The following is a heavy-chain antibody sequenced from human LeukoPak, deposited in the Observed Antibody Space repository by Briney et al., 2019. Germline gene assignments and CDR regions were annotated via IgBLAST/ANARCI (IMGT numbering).Heavy chain of an antibody. Sequence: GGSLRLSCAASGFTFSSYGMHWVRQAPGKGLEWVSVIYSGGSTYYADSVKGRFTISRDNSKNTLYLQMNSLRAEDTAVYYCARETLEQRDAFDIWGQGTMVTVSS. D-gene: IGHD3-3*01. J-gene: IGHJ3*02. CDR1: GFTFSSYG. V-gene: IGHV3-NL1*01. CDR2: IYSGGST. CDR3: ARETLEQRDAFDI.